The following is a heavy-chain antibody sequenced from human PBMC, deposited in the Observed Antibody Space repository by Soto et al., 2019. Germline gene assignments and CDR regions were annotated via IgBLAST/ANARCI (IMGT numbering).Heavy chain of an antibody. CDR1: GDSVSSNSAA. Sequence: QSQTLSLTCAISGDSVSSNSAAWNWIRQSPSRGLEWLGRTYYRSKWYNDYAVSVKSRITINPDTSKNQFSLQLNSVTPEDTALYYCARVAYSSGWYYFDYWGQGTLVTVSS. D-gene: IGHD6-19*01. CDR3: ARVAYSSGWYYFDY. J-gene: IGHJ4*02. V-gene: IGHV6-1*01. CDR2: TYYRSKWYN.